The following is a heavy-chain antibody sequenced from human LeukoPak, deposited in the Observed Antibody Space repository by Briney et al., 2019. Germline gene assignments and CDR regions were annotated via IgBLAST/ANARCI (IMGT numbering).Heavy chain of an antibody. CDR2: INHSGST. CDR3: ARQPAWYYYDSSGYYTDYYYYMDA. CDR1: GGSFSGYY. J-gene: IGHJ6*03. V-gene: IGHV4-34*01. D-gene: IGHD3-22*01. Sequence: SETLSLTCAVYGGSFSGYYWSWIRQPPGKGLEWIGEINHSGSTNYNPSLKSRVTISVDTSKNQFSLKLSSVTAADTAVYYCARQPAWYYYDSSGYYTDYYYYMDAWGKGTTVTISS.